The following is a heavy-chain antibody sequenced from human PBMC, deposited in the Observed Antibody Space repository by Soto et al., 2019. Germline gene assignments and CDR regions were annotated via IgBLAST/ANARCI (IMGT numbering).Heavy chain of an antibody. D-gene: IGHD3-3*01. CDR1: GYTFTSYD. V-gene: IGHV1-8*01. CDR2: MNPNSGNT. CDR3: ARGGTLGFLEWPRYGMDV. J-gene: IGHJ6*02. Sequence: GASVKVSCKASGYTFTSYDINWVRQATGQGLEWMGWMNPNSGNTGYAQKFQGRVTMTRNTSISTAYMELSSLRSEDTAVYYCARGGTLGFLEWPRYGMDVWGQGTTVTVSS.